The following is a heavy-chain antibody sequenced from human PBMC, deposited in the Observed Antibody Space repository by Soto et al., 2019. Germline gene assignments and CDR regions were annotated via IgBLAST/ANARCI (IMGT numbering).Heavy chain of an antibody. V-gene: IGHV4-59*01. CDR2: IYYSGST. CDR1: GGSISSYY. CDR3: ARTEVGATDYYYYYGMDV. J-gene: IGHJ6*02. D-gene: IGHD1-26*01. Sequence: SETLSLTCTVSGGSISSYYWSWIRQPPGKGLEWIGYIYYSGSTNYNPSLKSRVTISVDTSKNQFSLKLSSVTAADTAMYYCARTEVGATDYYYYYGMDVWGQGTTVTVSS.